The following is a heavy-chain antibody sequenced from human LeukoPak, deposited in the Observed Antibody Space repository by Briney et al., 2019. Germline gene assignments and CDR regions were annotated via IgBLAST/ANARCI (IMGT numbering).Heavy chain of an antibody. V-gene: IGHV4-59*12. D-gene: IGHD3-3*01. J-gene: IGHJ6*02. CDR1: GGSISSYY. Sequence: PSETLSLTCTVSGGSISSYYWSWIRQPPGKGLEWIGYIYYSGSTNYNPSLKSRVTISVDTSKNQFSLKLSSVTAADTAVYYCARGLSITIFGVVMPHYYYGMDVWGQGTTVTVSS. CDR2: IYYSGST. CDR3: ARGLSITIFGVVMPHYYYGMDV.